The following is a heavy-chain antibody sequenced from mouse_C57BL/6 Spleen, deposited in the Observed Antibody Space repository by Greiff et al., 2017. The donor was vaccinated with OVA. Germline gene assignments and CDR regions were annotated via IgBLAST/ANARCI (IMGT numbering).Heavy chain of an antibody. CDR1: GYTFTDYY. V-gene: IGHV1-76*01. D-gene: IGHD1-1*01. CDR3: ARSGYYYGSSFGYAMDY. J-gene: IGHJ4*01. Sequence: QVQLQQSGAELVRPGASVKLSCKASGYTFTDYYINWVKQRPGQGLEWIARIYPGSGNTYYNEKFKGKATLTAEKSSSTAYMQLSSLTSEDSAVYFCARSGYYYGSSFGYAMDYWGQGTSVTVSS. CDR2: IYPGSGNT.